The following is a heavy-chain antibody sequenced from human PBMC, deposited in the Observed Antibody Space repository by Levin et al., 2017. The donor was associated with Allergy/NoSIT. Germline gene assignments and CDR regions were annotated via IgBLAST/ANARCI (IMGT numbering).Heavy chain of an antibody. D-gene: IGHD2-2*01. CDR1: GGSISSYY. V-gene: IGHV4-4*07. CDR2: IYTSGST. J-gene: IGHJ6*02. Sequence: TSQTLSLTCTVSGGSISSYYWSWIRQPAGKGLEWIGRIYTSGSTNYNPSLKSRVTMSVDTSKNQFSLKLSSVTAADTAVYYCATEHQLLFRGLDVWGQGTTVTVSS. CDR3: ATEHQLLFRGLDV.